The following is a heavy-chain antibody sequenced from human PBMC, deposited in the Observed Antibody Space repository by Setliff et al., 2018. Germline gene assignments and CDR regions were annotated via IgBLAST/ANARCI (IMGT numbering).Heavy chain of an antibody. V-gene: IGHV1-2*02. CDR2: INPHSGGT. CDR1: GYTFSAYY. CDR3: ARVGSLAPLYYGNY. D-gene: IGHD3-10*01. J-gene: IGHJ4*02. Sequence: ASVKVSCKASGYTFSAYYIHWVRQAPGQGLEWMGWINPHSGGTNFPQTFQGRVTMTRDTSINTAYMELSTLTSDDTAVYYCARVGSLAPLYYGNYWGQGTLVTVSS.